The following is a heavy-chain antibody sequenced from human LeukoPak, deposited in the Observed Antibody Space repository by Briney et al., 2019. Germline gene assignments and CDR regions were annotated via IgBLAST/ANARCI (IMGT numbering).Heavy chain of an antibody. CDR3: ARVPHDYVWGSYRYWFDP. CDR2: IYYSGST. D-gene: IGHD3-16*02. V-gene: IGHV4-59*01. CDR1: GGSISSYY. J-gene: IGHJ5*02. Sequence: SETLSLTCTVSGGSISSYYWSWIRQPPGKGLEWIGYIYYSGSTSYNPSLKSRVTVSVDTSKNQFSLKLSSVTAADTAVYYCARVPHDYVWGSYRYWFDPWGRGTLVTVSS.